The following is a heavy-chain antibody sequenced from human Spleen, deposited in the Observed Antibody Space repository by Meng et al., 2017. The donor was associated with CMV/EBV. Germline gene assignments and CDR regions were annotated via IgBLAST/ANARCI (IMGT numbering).Heavy chain of an antibody. Sequence: CNAAGYTFTGYYMHWVRQAPEQGLGWMGWINPNSGGTNYAQKFQGRVTMTRDTSISTAYMELSRLRSDDTAVYYCTRTSGSLGWFDPWGQGTLVTVSS. D-gene: IGHD1-26*01. V-gene: IGHV1-2*02. J-gene: IGHJ5*02. CDR2: INPNSGGT. CDR3: TRTSGSLGWFDP. CDR1: GYTFTGYY.